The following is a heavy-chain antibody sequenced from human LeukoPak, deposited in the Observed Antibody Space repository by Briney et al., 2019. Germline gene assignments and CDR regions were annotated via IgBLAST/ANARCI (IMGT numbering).Heavy chain of an antibody. J-gene: IGHJ4*02. CDR3: ARGYDYGDYVGDFDY. D-gene: IGHD4-17*01. CDR1: GYTFTSYP. Sequence: ASVKVSCKASGYTFTSYPISWVRQAPGQGLEWTGWITTYNGNTHYAQKLQGRVTMTTETSTSTAYMDLRGLRSDDTAVYYCARGYDYGDYVGDFDYWGQGTLVTVSS. V-gene: IGHV1-18*01. CDR2: ITTYNGNT.